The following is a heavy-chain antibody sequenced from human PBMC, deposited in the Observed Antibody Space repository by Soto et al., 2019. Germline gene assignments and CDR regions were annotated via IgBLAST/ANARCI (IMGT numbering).Heavy chain of an antibody. CDR1: GCSISIGDYY. V-gene: IGHV4-30-4*01. D-gene: IGHD3-3*01. CDR2: IYYSGST. CDR3: ARVGDFWSGYYSGFDY. Sequence: SETVSLTCTVSGCSISIGDYYWSWILQPPGKGLEWIGYIYYSGSTYYNPSLKSRVTISVDTSKNQFSLKLSSVTAADTAVYYCARVGDFWSGYYSGFDYWGQGTLVTVSS. J-gene: IGHJ4*02.